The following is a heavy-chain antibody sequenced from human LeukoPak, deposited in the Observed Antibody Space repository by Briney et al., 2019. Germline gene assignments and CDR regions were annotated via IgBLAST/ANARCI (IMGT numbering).Heavy chain of an antibody. J-gene: IGHJ4*02. Sequence: SSETLSLTCTVSGGSISSGDYYWSWICQPPGKGLEWIGYIYYSGSTYYNPSLKSRVTISVDTSKNQFSLKLSSVTAADTAVYYCARFSDRYNYFDYWGQGTLVTVSS. D-gene: IGHD3-16*02. CDR2: IYYSGST. CDR1: GGSISSGDYY. V-gene: IGHV4-30-4*01. CDR3: ARFSDRYNYFDY.